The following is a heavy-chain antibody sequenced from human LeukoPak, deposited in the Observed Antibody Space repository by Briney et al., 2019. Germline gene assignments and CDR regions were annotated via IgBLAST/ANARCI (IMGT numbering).Heavy chain of an antibody. V-gene: IGHV1-2*02. CDR2: INPNSGGT. D-gene: IGHD1-26*01. CDR3: ARGFGSYRFDS. J-gene: IGHJ4*02. CDR1: GYTFTVYY. Sequence: ASVKVSCKASGYTFTVYYIHWVRQAPGQGPEWMGWINPNSGGTTYAQKFRGRVTMTRDMSISTAYMELSSLRSDDTAVYFCARGFGSYRFDSWGQGTLVTVSS.